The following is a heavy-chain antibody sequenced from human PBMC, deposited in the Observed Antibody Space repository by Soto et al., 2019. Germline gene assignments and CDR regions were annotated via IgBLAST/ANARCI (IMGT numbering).Heavy chain of an antibody. CDR3: ARAMVAPGYYYGMDV. Sequence: GASVKVSCKASGYTFTGYYMHWVRQAPGQGLEWMGWINPNSGGTNYAQKFQGRVTMTRDTSISTAYMELSRLRSDDTAVYYCARAMVAPGYYYGMDVRGQGTTVTVSS. D-gene: IGHD3-10*01. CDR2: INPNSGGT. CDR1: GYTFTGYY. V-gene: IGHV1-2*02. J-gene: IGHJ6*02.